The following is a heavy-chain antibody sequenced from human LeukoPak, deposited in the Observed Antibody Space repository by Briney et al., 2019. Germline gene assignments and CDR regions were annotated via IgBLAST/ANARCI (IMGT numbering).Heavy chain of an antibody. CDR2: TSGSDART. CDR1: GFTFSSYA. D-gene: IGHD1-26*01. Sequence: AGSLTLSCAASGFTFSSYAMRWVRQAPGKGLEWVSATSGSDARTYYADYVKGRFTISRDNSKNTLSLQMSSLRAEDTAVYYCGEDAAQWEPPDYWGQGTLVIVSS. J-gene: IGHJ4*02. CDR3: GEDAAQWEPPDY. V-gene: IGHV3-23*01.